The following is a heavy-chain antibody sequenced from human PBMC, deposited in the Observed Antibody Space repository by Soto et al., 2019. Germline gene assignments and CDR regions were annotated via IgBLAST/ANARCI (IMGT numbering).Heavy chain of an antibody. V-gene: IGHV2-5*04. CDR2: IYWDDDD. D-gene: IGHD2-15*01. J-gene: IGHJ4*02. CDR1: GFSLTADGVG. Sequence: QITLKESGPTLVKPTQTLTLTCSVSGFSLTADGVGVGWVRQPPGKALEWLTLIYWDDDDRYSRSLMSSRTITRDTSRNQVALKMTNVNPVDTGTYYCVRQDSRGRDFDYWGQGLLVTVSS. CDR3: VRQDSRGRDFDY.